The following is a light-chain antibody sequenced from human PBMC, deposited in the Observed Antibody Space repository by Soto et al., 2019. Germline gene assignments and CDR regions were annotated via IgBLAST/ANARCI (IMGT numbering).Light chain of an antibody. V-gene: IGKV3-20*01. Sequence: EIVLTQSPGTLCLSPGERATLSCRASQSVSSSYLAWYQQKPGQAPRLLIYGASSRATGIPDRFSGSGSGTDFTLTISRLEPEDFAVYYCPQYGSSPIFGPGTQVDIK. CDR1: QSVSSSY. CDR2: GAS. J-gene: IGKJ3*01. CDR3: PQYGSSPI.